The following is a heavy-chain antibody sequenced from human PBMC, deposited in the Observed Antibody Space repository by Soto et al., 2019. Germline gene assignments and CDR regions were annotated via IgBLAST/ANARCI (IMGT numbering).Heavy chain of an antibody. J-gene: IGHJ3*02. Sequence: GASVKISWKASGGTFSSYAISWVRQAPGQGLEWMGGIIPIFGTANYAQKFQGRVTITADESTSTAYMELSSLRSEDTAVYYRATGVGATRAFDIWGQGTMVTVSS. D-gene: IGHD1-26*01. V-gene: IGHV1-69*13. CDR2: IIPIFGTA. CDR3: ATGVGATRAFDI. CDR1: GGTFSSYA.